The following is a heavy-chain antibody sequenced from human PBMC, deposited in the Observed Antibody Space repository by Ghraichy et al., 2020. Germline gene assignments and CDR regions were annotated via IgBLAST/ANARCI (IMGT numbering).Heavy chain of an antibody. CDR1: GYTFTGYY. J-gene: IGHJ4*02. CDR3: ARDATGNSWELLHFDY. D-gene: IGHD1-26*01. Sequence: ASVKVSCKASGYTFTGYYMHWVRQAPGQGLEWMGWINPNSGGTNYAQKFQGRVTMTRDTSISTAYMELSRLRSDDTAVYYCARDATGNSWELLHFDYWGQGTLVTVSS. V-gene: IGHV1-2*02. CDR2: INPNSGGT.